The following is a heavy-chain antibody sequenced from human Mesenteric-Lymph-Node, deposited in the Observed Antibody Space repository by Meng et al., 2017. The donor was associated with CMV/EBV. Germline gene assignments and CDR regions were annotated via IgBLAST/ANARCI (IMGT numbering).Heavy chain of an antibody. CDR3: VRSCSGGGCYFRH. J-gene: IGHJ4*02. V-gene: IGHV1-18*01. Sequence: ASVTVSCKASGYTFTSYGISWVRQAPGQGLEWMGWISTYNGLTNYGQKLQGRVTMTTDTSTSTAYMELRSLRSDDTAVYYCVRSCSGGGCYFRHWGQGTLVTVSS. D-gene: IGHD2-15*01. CDR1: GYTFTSYG. CDR2: ISTYNGLT.